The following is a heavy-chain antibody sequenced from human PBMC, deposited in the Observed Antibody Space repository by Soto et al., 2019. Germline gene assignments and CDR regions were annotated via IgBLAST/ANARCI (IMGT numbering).Heavy chain of an antibody. CDR1: GGSFCGYY. V-gene: IGHV4-34*01. D-gene: IGHD3-10*01. CDR2: INHSGST. J-gene: IGHJ4*02. CDR3: ARGNTYYYGSGSYYSARRTYYFDY. Sequence: SETMSISCAVYGGSFCGYYWSWIRQPPGKGLEWIGEINHSGSTNYNPSLKSRVTISVDTSKNQFSLKLSSVTAADTAVYYCARGNTYYYGSGSYYSARRTYYFDYWGQGTLVTVSS.